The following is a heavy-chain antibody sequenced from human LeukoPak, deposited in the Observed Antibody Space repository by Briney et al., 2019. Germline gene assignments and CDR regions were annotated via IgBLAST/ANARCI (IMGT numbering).Heavy chain of an antibody. CDR1: GFSLSGYW. V-gene: IGHV3-7*01. Sequence: GGPLRLSCAASGFSLSGYWMSWVRQAPGKGLEWVARLHADGVEKYFVDSVTGRFTISRDNAKNSLDLQMNSLRVEDTAVYYCARGGYSFDYLGQGTLVTVSS. J-gene: IGHJ4*02. D-gene: IGHD5-12*01. CDR2: LHADGVEK. CDR3: ARGGYSFDY.